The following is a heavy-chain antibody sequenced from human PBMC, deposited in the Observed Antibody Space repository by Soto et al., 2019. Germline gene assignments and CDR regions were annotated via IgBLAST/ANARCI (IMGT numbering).Heavy chain of an antibody. V-gene: IGHV1-18*01. CDR2: ISAYNGNT. J-gene: IGHJ4*02. CDR1: GFTFTSSA. Sequence: ASVKVSCKASGFTFTSSAVQWVRQARGQGLEWMGWISAYNGNTNYAQKLQGRVTMTTDTSTSTAYMELRSLRSDDTAVYYCARDRYRGYYDSSGYYYPLDYWGQGTLVTVSS. CDR3: ARDRYRGYYDSSGYYYPLDY. D-gene: IGHD3-22*01.